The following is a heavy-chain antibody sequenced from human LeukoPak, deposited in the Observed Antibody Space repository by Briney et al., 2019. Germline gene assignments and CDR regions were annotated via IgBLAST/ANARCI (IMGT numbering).Heavy chain of an antibody. CDR3: ARDRGLASKNWFDP. J-gene: IGHJ5*02. D-gene: IGHD3-10*01. CDR1: GYTFTSYA. V-gene: IGHV7-4-1*02. Sequence: ASVKVSCKASGYTFTSYAMNWVRRAPGQGLEWMGWINTNTGNPTYAQGFTGRFVFSLDTSVSTAYLHISSLKAEDTAVYYCARDRGLASKNWFDPWGQGTLVTVSS. CDR2: INTNTGNP.